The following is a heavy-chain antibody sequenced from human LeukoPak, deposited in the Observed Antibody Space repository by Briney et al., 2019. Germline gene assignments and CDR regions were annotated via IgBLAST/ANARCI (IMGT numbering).Heavy chain of an antibody. CDR3: ASARRTSPLDY. J-gene: IGHJ4*02. Sequence: GGSLRLSCAASGFTFSSYSMNWVRQAPGKGLEWVSYISSSNSTIYYADSVKGRFTISRDNAKNSLYLQMNSLRAEDTAVYYCASARRTSPLDYWGQGTLVTVSS. CDR2: ISSSNSTI. CDR1: GFTFSSYS. V-gene: IGHV3-48*01.